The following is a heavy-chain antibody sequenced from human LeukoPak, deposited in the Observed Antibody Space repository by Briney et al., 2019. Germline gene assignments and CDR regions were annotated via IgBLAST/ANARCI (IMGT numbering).Heavy chain of an antibody. CDR3: ASLQYRGFRPRIFYY. J-gene: IGHJ4*02. Sequence: GGSLRLSCAASGFTVSSNYMSWVRQAPGKGLEWVAVIYSGGSKYYADSVKGRVTISRDNSKNKLYLQMNSLRAEDTAVYYCASLQYRGFRPRIFYYWGQGTLVTVSS. CDR2: IYSGGSK. CDR1: GFTVSSNY. D-gene: IGHD2-2*01. V-gene: IGHV3-53*01.